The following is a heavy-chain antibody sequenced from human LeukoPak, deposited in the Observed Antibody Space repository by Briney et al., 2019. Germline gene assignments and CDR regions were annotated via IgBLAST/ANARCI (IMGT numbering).Heavy chain of an antibody. J-gene: IGHJ5*02. D-gene: IGHD3-22*01. CDR3: ARVTHDSSGYYYWFDP. V-gene: IGHV1-69*05. CDR1: GGTFSSYA. Sequence: SVKVSCKASGGTFSSYAISWVRQAPGQGLEWMGGIIPIFGTANYAQKFQGRVTITTDESTSTAYMELNSLRSEDTAVYYCARVTHDSSGYYYWFDPWGQGTLVTVSS. CDR2: IIPIFGTA.